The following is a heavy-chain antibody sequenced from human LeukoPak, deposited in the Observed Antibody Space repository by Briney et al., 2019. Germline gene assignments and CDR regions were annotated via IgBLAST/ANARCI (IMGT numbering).Heavy chain of an antibody. Sequence: GGSLRLSCAASAFTSSSYAMSWVRQAPGKGLEWVSAISGSGGSTYYADSVKGRFTISRDNSKNTLYLQMNSLRAEDTAVYYCAKGVVALYYYYYYMDVWGKGTTVTVSS. CDR2: ISGSGGST. J-gene: IGHJ6*03. V-gene: IGHV3-23*01. CDR3: AKGVVALYYYYYYMDV. D-gene: IGHD2-15*01. CDR1: AFTSSSYA.